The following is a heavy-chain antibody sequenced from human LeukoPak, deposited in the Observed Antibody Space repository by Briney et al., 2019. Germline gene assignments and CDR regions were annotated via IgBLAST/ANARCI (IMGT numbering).Heavy chain of an antibody. J-gene: IGHJ6*02. CDR3: ARQYSGSSGDYYYYGMDV. CDR1: GYSFTSYW. D-gene: IGHD5-12*01. CDR2: IYPGDSDT. Sequence: GESLKISCKGSGYSFTSYWIGWVRQMPGKGPEWMGIIYPGDSDTRYSPSFQGQVTISADKSISTAYLQWSSLKVSDTAMYYCARQYSGSSGDYYYYGMDVWGQGTTVTVSS. V-gene: IGHV5-51*01.